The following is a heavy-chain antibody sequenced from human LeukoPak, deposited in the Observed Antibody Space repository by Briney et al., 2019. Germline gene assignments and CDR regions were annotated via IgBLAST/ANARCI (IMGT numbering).Heavy chain of an antibody. J-gene: IGHJ4*02. CDR2: ISSSSSTI. V-gene: IGHV3-48*01. Sequence: GGSLRLSCAASGFTFSSYSINWVRQAPGKGLEWVSYISSSSSTIYYADSVKGRFTISRDNAKNPLYLQMNSLRAEDTAVYYCARIDYGDYADWGQGTLVTVSS. CDR1: GFTFSSYS. CDR3: ARIDYGDYAD. D-gene: IGHD4-17*01.